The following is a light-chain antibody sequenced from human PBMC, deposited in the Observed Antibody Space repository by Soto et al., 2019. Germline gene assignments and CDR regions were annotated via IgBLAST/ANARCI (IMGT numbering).Light chain of an antibody. CDR3: QQYVHWPPGT. V-gene: IGKV1-5*01. CDR2: DAS. CDR1: HNIERW. Sequence: IQMTQSPSTLSASVGDRVTITCRASHNIERWMAWYQQKPGKAPSLLIFDASTLHSGVPSRFSGSGSGTDFTLTISSLQPDDFAIYYCQQYVHWPPGTFGKGTKVDIK. J-gene: IGKJ1*01.